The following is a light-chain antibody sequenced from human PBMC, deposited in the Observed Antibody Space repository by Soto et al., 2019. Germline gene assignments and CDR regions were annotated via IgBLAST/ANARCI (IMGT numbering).Light chain of an antibody. CDR1: QSVSSY. CDR3: QQYHNWPPIT. V-gene: IGKV3D-15*01. CDR2: GAS. Sequence: EIVLTQSPGTLSLSPGERATLSCRASQSVSSYLAWYQQKPGQAPRLLIYGASTRATGIPARFSGSGSGTEFTLTISNLQSEDFAVYFCQQYHNWPPITFGQGTRLEIK. J-gene: IGKJ5*01.